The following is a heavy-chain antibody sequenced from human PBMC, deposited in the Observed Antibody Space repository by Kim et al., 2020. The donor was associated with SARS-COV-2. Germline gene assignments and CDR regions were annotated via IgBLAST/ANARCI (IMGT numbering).Heavy chain of an antibody. J-gene: IGHJ4*02. D-gene: IGHD3-16*01. CDR2: ITKSRDTI. CDR1: GFTFSNYD. Sequence: GGSLRLSCAASGFTFSNYDMNWVRQAPGKGLEWVSFITKSRDTIYYADSVKGRFTIPRDNAKNSMSLQMNSLRDEDTAVYYCARDWALDSWGLGTLVTVSS. V-gene: IGHV3-48*02. CDR3: ARDWALDS.